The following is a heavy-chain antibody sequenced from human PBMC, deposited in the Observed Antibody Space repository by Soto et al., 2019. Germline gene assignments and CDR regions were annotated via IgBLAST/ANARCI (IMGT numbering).Heavy chain of an antibody. Sequence: PGGSLRLSCAASGFTFSSYGMHWVRQAPGKGLEWVAVIWYDGSNKYYADSVKGRFTISRDNSKNTLYLQMNSLRAEDTAVYYCARVGGSYYGSGSSLFAPDYWGQGTLVTVSS. D-gene: IGHD3-10*01. J-gene: IGHJ4*02. CDR3: ARVGGSYYGSGSSLFAPDY. CDR1: GFTFSSYG. CDR2: IWYDGSNK. V-gene: IGHV3-33*01.